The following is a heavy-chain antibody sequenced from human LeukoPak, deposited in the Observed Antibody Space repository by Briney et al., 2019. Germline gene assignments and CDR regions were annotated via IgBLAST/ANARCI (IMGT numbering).Heavy chain of an antibody. CDR3: ARAAAVATDDAFDI. D-gene: IGHD6-19*01. J-gene: IGHJ3*02. CDR1: GGSFSGYY. Sequence: SETLSLTCAVYGGSFSGYYWSWIRQPPGKGLEWIGEINHSGSTNYNPSLKSRVTMSVDTSKNQFSLKLSSVTAADTAVYYCARAAAVATDDAFDIWGQGTMVTVSS. V-gene: IGHV4-34*01. CDR2: INHSGST.